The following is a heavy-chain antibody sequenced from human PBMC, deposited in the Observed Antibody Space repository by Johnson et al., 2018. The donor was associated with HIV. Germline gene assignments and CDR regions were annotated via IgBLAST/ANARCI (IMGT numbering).Heavy chain of an antibody. CDR1: GFTFSSYA. Sequence: QVQVVESGGGVVQPGRSLRLSCAASGFTFSSYAMHWVRQAPGKGLEWVAVISYDGSNKYYADSVKGRFTISRDNAKNSLYLQMNSLRAEDTTVYYCARARYNWNYGTFDIWGQGTMVTVSS. J-gene: IGHJ3*02. V-gene: IGHV3-30*04. D-gene: IGHD1-7*01. CDR3: ARARYNWNYGTFDI. CDR2: ISYDGSNK.